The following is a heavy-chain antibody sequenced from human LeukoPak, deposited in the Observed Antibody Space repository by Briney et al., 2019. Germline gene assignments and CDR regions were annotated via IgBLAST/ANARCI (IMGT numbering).Heavy chain of an antibody. CDR1: GFIFSSYA. Sequence: PGGSLRLSCAASGFIFSSYAMSWVRQAPGKGLEWVSVVSGSGGTTYYADSVKGRFTISRDNTKNTVYLQMNSLRAEDTAVYYCAKGSDPWFEETWGQGTLVTVSS. D-gene: IGHD3-10*01. V-gene: IGHV3-23*01. CDR3: AKGSDPWFEET. J-gene: IGHJ4*02. CDR2: VSGSGGTT.